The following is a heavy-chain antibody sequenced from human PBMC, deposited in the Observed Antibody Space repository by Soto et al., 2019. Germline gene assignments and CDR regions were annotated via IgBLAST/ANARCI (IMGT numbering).Heavy chain of an antibody. CDR3: AKGRRGGVTTVTTNPFDY. CDR2: ISGSGGST. CDR1: GFTFSSYA. V-gene: IGHV3-23*01. J-gene: IGHJ4*02. Sequence: EVQLLESGGGLVQPGGSLRLSCAASGFTFSSYAMSWVRQAPGKGLEWVSAISGSGGSTYYADSVKGRFTISRDNSKNTLYLQMSSLRAEDTAVYYCAKGRRGGVTTVTTNPFDYWGQGTLVTVSS. D-gene: IGHD4-17*01.